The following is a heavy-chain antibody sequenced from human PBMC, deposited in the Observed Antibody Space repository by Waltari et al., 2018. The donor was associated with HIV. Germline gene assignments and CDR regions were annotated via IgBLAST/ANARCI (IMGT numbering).Heavy chain of an antibody. CDR1: GFTVRSNY. Sequence: EVQLVQSGGGLIQPGGSLRLSCDASGFTVRSNYMTWVRQAPGKGLEWVSVIYSGNTYYADSVKGRFTISRDNSKNTLYLQLNSLRAEDSAVYYCARDLGSSSWYNYYYGMDVWGQGTTVTVSS. CDR3: ARDLGSSSWYNYYYGMDV. V-gene: IGHV3-53*01. D-gene: IGHD6-13*01. J-gene: IGHJ6*02. CDR2: IYSGNT.